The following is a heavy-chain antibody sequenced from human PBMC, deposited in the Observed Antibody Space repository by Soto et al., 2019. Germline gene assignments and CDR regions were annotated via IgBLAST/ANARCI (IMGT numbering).Heavy chain of an antibody. CDR1: GFTFRSYW. CDR3: ARDGYCSGGSCYSVPVFDY. V-gene: IGHV3-74*01. Sequence: WGSLRLSCAASGFTFRSYWMHWVRQAAGKGLVWVSRINSDGSSTSYADSVKGRFTISRDNAKNTLYLQMNSLRAEDTAVYYCARDGYCSGGSCYSVPVFDYWGQGTLVTVSS. D-gene: IGHD2-15*01. CDR2: INSDGSST. J-gene: IGHJ4*02.